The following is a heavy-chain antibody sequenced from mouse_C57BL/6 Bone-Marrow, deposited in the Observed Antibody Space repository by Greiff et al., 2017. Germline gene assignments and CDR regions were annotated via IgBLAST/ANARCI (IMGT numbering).Heavy chain of an antibody. V-gene: IGHV1-72*01. CDR1: GYTFTSYW. Sequence: QVQLKESGAELVKPGASVKLSCKASGYTFTSYWMHWVKQRPGRGLEWIGRIDPNSGGTKYNEKFKSKATLTVDKPSSPAYMQLSSLTSEDSAVYYCARSRRLRRGGAMDYWGQGTSVTVSS. CDR2: IDPNSGGT. CDR3: ARSRRLRRGGAMDY. D-gene: IGHD2-4*01. J-gene: IGHJ4*01.